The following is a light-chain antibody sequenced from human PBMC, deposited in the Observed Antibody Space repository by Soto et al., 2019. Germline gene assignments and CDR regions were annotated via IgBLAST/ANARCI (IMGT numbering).Light chain of an antibody. J-gene: IGKJ1*01. CDR1: QSISSW. CDR2: KAS. V-gene: IGKV1-5*03. CDR3: QQYNSYPT. Sequence: DIQMTQSPSTLSASVGDRVTITCRASQSISSWLAWYQQKPGKAPKLLIYKASSLESGVPSRFSGSGSGTEFTITISRLQPDDFATYFCQQYNSYPTFGQGTKVEIK.